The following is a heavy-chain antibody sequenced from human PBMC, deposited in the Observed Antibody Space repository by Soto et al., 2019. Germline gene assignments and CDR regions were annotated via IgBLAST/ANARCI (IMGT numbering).Heavy chain of an antibody. J-gene: IGHJ4*02. CDR1: GFTFSTYA. Sequence: GGSLRLSCAASGFTFSTYAMSWVRQAPGKGLEWVSSISDGGDSTYYADSVKGRFTISRDNSKNSLYLQMNSLRVEDTALYYCARDGQFDWLSVFWGQGTLVTVSS. V-gene: IGHV3-23*01. CDR2: ISDGGDST. CDR3: ARDGQFDWLSVF. D-gene: IGHD3-9*01.